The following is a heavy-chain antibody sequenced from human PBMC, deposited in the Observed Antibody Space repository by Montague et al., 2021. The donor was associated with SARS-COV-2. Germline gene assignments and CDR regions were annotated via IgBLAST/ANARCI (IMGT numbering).Heavy chain of an antibody. CDR3: ARIGYERVGYYYIYPD. J-gene: IGHJ1*01. CDR1: GASVSSGNSY. Sequence: SETLSLTCTVSGASVSSGNSYWNWIRQPPGKGLEWIGYVSYSGSTNYSPSLKSRVTISVDTSKNQLSLKVISATAADTAVYYCARIGYERVGYYYIYPDWGQGTRVTVSS. CDR2: VSYSGST. D-gene: IGHD3-22*01. V-gene: IGHV4-61*01.